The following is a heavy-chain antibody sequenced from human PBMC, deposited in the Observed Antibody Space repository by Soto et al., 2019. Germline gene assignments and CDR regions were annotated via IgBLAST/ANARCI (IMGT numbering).Heavy chain of an antibody. CDR3: AKDKFPHGGNSYYFDY. Sequence: GASVKVSCKASGYTFTSYAMHWVRQAPGQRLEWMGWINAGNGNTKYSQKFQGRVTITRDTSASTAYMELSSLRAEDTAVYYCAKDKFPHGGNSYYFDYWGQGTLVTVSS. CDR1: GYTFTSYA. V-gene: IGHV1-3*01. CDR2: INAGNGNT. J-gene: IGHJ4*02. D-gene: IGHD2-21*02.